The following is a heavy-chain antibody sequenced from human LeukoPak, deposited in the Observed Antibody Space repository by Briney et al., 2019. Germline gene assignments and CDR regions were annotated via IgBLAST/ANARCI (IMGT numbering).Heavy chain of an antibody. CDR1: GFTFSSYR. J-gene: IGHJ4*02. Sequence: GGSLRLSCAASGFTFSSYRMNWVRQAPGKGLEWVANIKQDGSEKYYVDSVKGRFTISRDNAKNSLFLQMNSLRAEDTAVYYCARDTRTFDYWGQGTLVTVSS. D-gene: IGHD1-26*01. CDR2: IKQDGSEK. CDR3: ARDTRTFDY. V-gene: IGHV3-7*01.